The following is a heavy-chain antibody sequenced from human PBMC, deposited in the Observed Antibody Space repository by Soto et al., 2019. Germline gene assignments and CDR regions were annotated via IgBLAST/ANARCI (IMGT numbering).Heavy chain of an antibody. D-gene: IGHD1-26*01. CDR3: AHRGGGIADWYLDP. V-gene: IGHV2-5*02. Sequence: KESGPTLVKPTQTLTLTCPFSGFSLGTYGVGVGWIRQPPGKAVEWLALIYWDDDKRYSPSLKSRLTITKDASKRQVLLTLTNSTPVHTATHYRAHRGGGIADWYLDPWGRGTPVIVSS. CDR1: GFSLGTYGVG. J-gene: IGHJ2*01. CDR2: IYWDDDK.